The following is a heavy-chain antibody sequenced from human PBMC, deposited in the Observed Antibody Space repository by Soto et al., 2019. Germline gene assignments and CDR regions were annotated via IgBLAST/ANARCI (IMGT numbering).Heavy chain of an antibody. CDR3: ARSAITMRGWFSX. Sequence: SETLSLTCNVSDGSLSTYYWSWIRQPAGKGLESIVGIYSSGSTNYNHSLKGRVSMSVDTSKKQFSLRIISVTAADTAMYYCARSAITMRGWFSXWGQGVSVTVSX. V-gene: IGHV4-4*07. CDR2: IYSSGST. J-gene: IGHJ5*02. CDR1: DGSLSTYY. D-gene: IGHD3-10*01.